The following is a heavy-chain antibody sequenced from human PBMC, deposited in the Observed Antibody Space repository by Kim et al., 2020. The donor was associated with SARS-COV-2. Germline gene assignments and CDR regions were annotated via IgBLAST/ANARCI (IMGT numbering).Heavy chain of an antibody. CDR3: TTGGAY. V-gene: IGHV3-7*04. CDR2: DGRAD. D-gene: IGHD3-16*01. Sequence: DGRADYYVDAVKGRFTISRDNAKNSLYLQMNNLRAEDTAVYYCTTGGAYWGQGTLVTVSS. J-gene: IGHJ4*02.